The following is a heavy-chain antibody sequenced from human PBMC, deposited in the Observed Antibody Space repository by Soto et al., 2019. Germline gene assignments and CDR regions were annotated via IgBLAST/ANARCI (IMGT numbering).Heavy chain of an antibody. V-gene: IGHV1-18*01. CDR3: AKNGQPPYCYPLDV. CDR2: ISGYNGDT. D-gene: IGHD2-21*02. Sequence: ASVTVSCMASAYTFTRYGFSWVRQAPGQGLEWMGWISGYNGDTNYAQKVQGRVTMTIDTSTSTAYMELRRLTSDDTAVYYCAKNGQPPYCYPLDVWGQGTTVTVSS. J-gene: IGHJ6*02. CDR1: AYTFTRYG.